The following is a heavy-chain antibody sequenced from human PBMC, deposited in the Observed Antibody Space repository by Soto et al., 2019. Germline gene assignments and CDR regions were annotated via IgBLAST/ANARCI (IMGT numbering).Heavy chain of an antibody. D-gene: IGHD2-2*01. CDR3: ARSQGSSTSLEIYYYYYYGMDV. J-gene: IGHJ6*02. Sequence: QVQLVQSGAEVKKPGSSVKVSCKASGGTFGSYAISWVRQAPGQGLEWMGGIIPIPGTANYAQKFQGRVTVAAGESTSTAYMELGSLRSEDTAVYYCARSQGSSTSLEIYYYYYYGMDVWGQGTAVTVSS. V-gene: IGHV1-69*01. CDR2: IIPIPGTA. CDR1: GGTFGSYA.